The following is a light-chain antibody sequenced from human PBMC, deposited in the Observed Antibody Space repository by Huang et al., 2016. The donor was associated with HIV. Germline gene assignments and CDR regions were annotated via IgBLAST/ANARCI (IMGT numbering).Light chain of an antibody. J-gene: IGKJ2*01. CDR1: QSVFSY. V-gene: IGKV3-11*01. CDR3: QQRSAWPRT. Sequence: EIVLTQSPGTLSLSPGERATLSCRTSQSVFSYLAWYQQRPGQAPRLLIYDASNRATGIPARFSGSGSGTDSTLTISSLEPEDFAVYYCQQRSAWPRTFGQGTKLEIK. CDR2: DAS.